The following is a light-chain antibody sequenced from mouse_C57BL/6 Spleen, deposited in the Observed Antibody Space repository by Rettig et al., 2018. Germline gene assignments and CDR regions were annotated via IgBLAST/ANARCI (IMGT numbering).Light chain of an antibody. Sequence: QIVLTQSPAIMSASPGEKVTMTCSASSSVSYMYWYQQKPGSSPRLLIYDTSNLASGVPVRFSGSGSGTSYSLTISRMEAEDAATYYCQQWSSYTFGGGTKLEIK. CDR3: QQWSSYT. J-gene: IGKJ2*01. CDR2: DTS. V-gene: IGKV4-55*01. CDR1: SSVSY.